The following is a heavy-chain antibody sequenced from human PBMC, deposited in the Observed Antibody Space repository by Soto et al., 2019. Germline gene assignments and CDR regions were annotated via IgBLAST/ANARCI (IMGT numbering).Heavy chain of an antibody. CDR1: GFTFSSHG. Sequence: GGSLRLSCAASGFTFSSHGIHWVRQAPGKGLEWVSVIWYDGSNKYYSNSVKGRFTISRDNSKNMLFLQMNSLRAEDTAVYYCARWGDESGLDYWGQGTLVTVSS. D-gene: IGHD3-16*01. V-gene: IGHV3-33*08. J-gene: IGHJ4*02. CDR3: ARWGDESGLDY. CDR2: IWYDGSNK.